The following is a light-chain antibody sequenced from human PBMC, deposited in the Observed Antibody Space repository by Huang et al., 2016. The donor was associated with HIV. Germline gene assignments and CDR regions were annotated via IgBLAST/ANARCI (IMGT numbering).Light chain of an antibody. CDR3: QQYGSSPLYT. CDR2: GAS. V-gene: IGKV3-20*01. J-gene: IGKJ2*01. CDR1: QSVNSNY. Sequence: EIVLTQSPGTLSLSPGERATLSCRASQSVNSNYLAWYQQKPGQAPRLLIHGASNRATGIPDRFSGSGSGTDFTLTINRLEPEDFAVYYCQQYGSSPLYTFGQGTKLEIK.